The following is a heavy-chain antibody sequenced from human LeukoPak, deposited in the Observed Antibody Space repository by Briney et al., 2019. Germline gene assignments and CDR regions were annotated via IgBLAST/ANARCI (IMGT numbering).Heavy chain of an antibody. J-gene: IGHJ5*02. D-gene: IGHD2-2*01. V-gene: IGHV4-34*01. Sequence: PSETLSLTCAVYGGSFSGYYWSWIRQPPGKGLEWIGEINHSGSTNYNPSLKSRVTISVDTSKKQFSLKLSSVTAAVTAVYYCARRDIVVVPAAIGFDPWGQGTLVTVSS. CDR3: ARRDIVVVPAAIGFDP. CDR1: GGSFSGYY. CDR2: INHSGST.